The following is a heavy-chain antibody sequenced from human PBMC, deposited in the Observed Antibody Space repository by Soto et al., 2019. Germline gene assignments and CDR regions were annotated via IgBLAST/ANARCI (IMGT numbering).Heavy chain of an antibody. Sequence: QVQLVESGGGLVKPGGCLRLSCAASGFTFSDYYMSWIRQAPGKGLEWVSYISSSGSDTNYADSVKGRFTVSRDNAKNSLYLQMNSLRAEDTAVDYCARSLRGCSGYSGDGGQGTLFSVSS. J-gene: IGHJ4*02. CDR3: ARSLRGCSGYSGD. V-gene: IGHV3-11*05. CDR2: ISSSGSDT. D-gene: IGHD5-12*01. CDR1: GFTFSDYY.